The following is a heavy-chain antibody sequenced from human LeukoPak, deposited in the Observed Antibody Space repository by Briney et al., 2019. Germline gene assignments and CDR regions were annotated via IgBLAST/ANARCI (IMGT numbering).Heavy chain of an antibody. Sequence: PSETLSHTCTVSGGSISSSSYYWGWIRQPPGKGLEWIGSIYYSGSTYYNPSLKSRVTISVDTSKNQFSLKLSSVNAADTAVYYCAREAGIAAAGTHPPYYYYMDVWGKGTTVTVSS. V-gene: IGHV4-39*07. CDR2: IYYSGST. CDR1: GGSISSSSYY. J-gene: IGHJ6*03. CDR3: AREAGIAAAGTHPPYYYYMDV. D-gene: IGHD6-13*01.